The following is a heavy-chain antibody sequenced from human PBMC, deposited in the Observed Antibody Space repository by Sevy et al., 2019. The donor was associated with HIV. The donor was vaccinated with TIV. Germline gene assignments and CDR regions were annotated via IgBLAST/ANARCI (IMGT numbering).Heavy chain of an antibody. D-gene: IGHD6-19*01. CDR3: AKDRGSIAVAGIRGFDY. CDR1: GFIFSDYG. V-gene: IGHV3-30*18. CDR2: ISHDGSNK. Sequence: GGSLRLSCAASGFIFSDYGMHWVRQAPGKGLEWVAVISHDGSNKYYADSVKGRFTISRDNSKNTLYLQMNSLRAEDKAVYYCAKDRGSIAVAGIRGFDYWGQGTLVTVSS. J-gene: IGHJ4*02.